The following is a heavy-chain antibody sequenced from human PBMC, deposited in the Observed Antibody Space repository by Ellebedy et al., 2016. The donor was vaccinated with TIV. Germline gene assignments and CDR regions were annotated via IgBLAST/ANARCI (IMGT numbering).Heavy chain of an antibody. CDR1: GYSFTSYW. J-gene: IGHJ4*02. CDR2: IDPSDSYT. CDR3: ARRVVVGGDSQGFDY. Sequence: GESLKISCKGSGYSFTSYWISWVRQMPGKGLEWMGRIDPSDSYTNYSPSFQGHVTISADKSISTAYLQWSSLKASDTAMYYCARRVVVGGDSQGFDYWGQGTLVTVSS. V-gene: IGHV5-10-1*01. D-gene: IGHD2-21*02.